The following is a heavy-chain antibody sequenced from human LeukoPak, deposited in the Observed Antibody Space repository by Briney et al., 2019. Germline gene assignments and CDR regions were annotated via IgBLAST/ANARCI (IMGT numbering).Heavy chain of an antibody. CDR2: INSDGSTI. CDR3: ARDLELVYYDSSGYDY. J-gene: IGHJ4*02. V-gene: IGHV3-74*01. CDR1: GFTVSSNY. Sequence: GGSLRLSCAASGFTVSSNYMSWVRQAPGRGLEWVSRINSDGSTINYADSVKGRFTISRDNAKNTLYLQMNILRAEDTAVYYCARDLELVYYDSSGYDYWGRGTQVIVSS. D-gene: IGHD3-22*01.